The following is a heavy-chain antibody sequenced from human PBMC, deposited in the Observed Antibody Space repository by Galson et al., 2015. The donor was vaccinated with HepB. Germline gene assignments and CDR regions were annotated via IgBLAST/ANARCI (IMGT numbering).Heavy chain of an antibody. J-gene: IGHJ5*02. CDR2: INPSGGST. CDR1: GYIFTSYY. CDR3: ARDPIVVVPAAIRAGWFDP. Sequence: SVKVSCKASGYIFTSYYMHWVRQAPGQGLEWMGIINPSGGSTSYAQKFQGRVTMTRDTSTSTVYMELSSLRSEDTAVYYCARDPIVVVPAAIRAGWFDPWGQGTLVTVSS. D-gene: IGHD2-2*02. V-gene: IGHV1-46*01.